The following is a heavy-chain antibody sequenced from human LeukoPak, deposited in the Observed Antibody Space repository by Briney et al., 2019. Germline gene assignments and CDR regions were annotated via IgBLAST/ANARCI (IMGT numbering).Heavy chain of an antibody. CDR2: INPSGGST. D-gene: IGHD2-15*01. J-gene: IGHJ3*02. V-gene: IGHV1-46*01. CDR3: ARDLPVLGYCSGGSCRRRERKRRDDAFDI. Sequence: GASVKVSCKASGYTFTSYYMHWVRQAPGQGLEWMGIINPSGGSTSYAQKFQGRVTMTRDTSTSTVYMELSSLRSEDTAVYYCARDLPVLGYCSGGSCRRRERKRRDDAFDIWGQGTMVTVSS. CDR1: GYTFTSYY.